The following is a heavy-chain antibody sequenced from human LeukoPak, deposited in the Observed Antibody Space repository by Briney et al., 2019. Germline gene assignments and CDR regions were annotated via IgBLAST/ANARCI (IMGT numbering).Heavy chain of an antibody. Sequence: PGGSLGLSCAASGFTFRTYWMSWVRQAPGKGLEWVASINQGGSETYYAESVKGRFTISRDNAMNSFFLQMNSLRAEDTAVYYCARLIGDRTIYDYWGQGTLVTVSS. CDR1: GFTFRTYW. V-gene: IGHV3-7*01. CDR3: ARLIGDRTIYDY. D-gene: IGHD6-6*01. CDR2: INQGGSET. J-gene: IGHJ4*02.